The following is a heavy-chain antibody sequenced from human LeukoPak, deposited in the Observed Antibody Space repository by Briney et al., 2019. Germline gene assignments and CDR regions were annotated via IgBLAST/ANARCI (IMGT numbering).Heavy chain of an antibody. D-gene: IGHD1-26*01. V-gene: IGHV4-59*01. J-gene: IGHJ4*02. CDR2: IYYSGST. Sequence: SETLSLTCTVSGGSISSYYWSWIRQPPGKGLEWIGYIYYSGSTNYNPSLKSRVTISVDTSKNQFSLKLSSVTAADTAVCYCARALRAYSGSYPVYFDYWGQGTLVTVSS. CDR3: ARALRAYSGSYPVYFDY. CDR1: GGSISSYY.